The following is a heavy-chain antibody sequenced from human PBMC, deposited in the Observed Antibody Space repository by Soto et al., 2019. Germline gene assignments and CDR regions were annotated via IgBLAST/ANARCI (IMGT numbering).Heavy chain of an antibody. CDR3: ARSALELRGFDI. D-gene: IGHD1-7*01. J-gene: IGHJ3*02. Sequence: EVQLLESGGGLVQPGGSLRLSCAASGLTFSSYAMSWVRQAPGKGLEWVSAISGSGGSTYYADSVKGRFTISRDNSKNTLYLQMNSLRAEDTAVYYCARSALELRGFDIWGQGTMVTVSS. CDR1: GLTFSSYA. V-gene: IGHV3-23*01. CDR2: ISGSGGST.